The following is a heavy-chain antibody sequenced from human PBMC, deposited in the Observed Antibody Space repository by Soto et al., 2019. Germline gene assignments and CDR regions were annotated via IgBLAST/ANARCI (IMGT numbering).Heavy chain of an antibody. CDR2: VNPIVSMS. CDR3: ASSYGSGYRAFDY. J-gene: IGHJ4*02. V-gene: IGHV1-69*02. Sequence: QVQLVQSGAEVKRPGSSVKVSCKASGDTFNFYSINWVRQAPGLGLEWMGRVNPIVSMSNYAQKFQGRVTMTADKSTSTALMEISSLGSEDTAIYYCASSYGSGYRAFDYWGQGALVTVSS. CDR1: GDTFNFYS. D-gene: IGHD3-10*01.